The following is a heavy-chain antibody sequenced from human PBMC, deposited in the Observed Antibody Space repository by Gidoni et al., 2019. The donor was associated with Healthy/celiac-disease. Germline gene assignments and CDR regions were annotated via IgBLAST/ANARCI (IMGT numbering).Heavy chain of an antibody. V-gene: IGHV4-34*01. CDR2: VNHSGST. J-gene: IGHJ6*02. CDR3: ARGRRDFWSGYYQNYYYYYGMDV. Sequence: QVQLQQWGAGLLKPSETLSLTCAVYGGSFSGYYWSWIRQPPGKGLEWIGEVNHSGSTNYNPSLKIRVTISVDTSKNQFSLKLSSVTAADTAVYYCARGRRDFWSGYYQNYYYYYGMDVWGQGTTVTVSS. D-gene: IGHD3-3*01. CDR1: GGSFSGYY.